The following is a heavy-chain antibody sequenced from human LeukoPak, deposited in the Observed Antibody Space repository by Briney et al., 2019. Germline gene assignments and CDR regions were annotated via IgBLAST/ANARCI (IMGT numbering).Heavy chain of an antibody. CDR1: GYIFSSYW. CDR2: TKQDGSEA. V-gene: IGHV3-7*01. Sequence: GGSLRLSCAASGYIFSSYWMSWVRQAPGKGLEWVAITKQDGSEAYYVDSVKGRFTVSRDNAKNSLYLQMNSLRAEDTAVYYCARDTSSIVGPRFDYWGQGTLVTVSS. CDR3: ARDTSSIVGPRFDY. J-gene: IGHJ4*02. D-gene: IGHD1-26*01.